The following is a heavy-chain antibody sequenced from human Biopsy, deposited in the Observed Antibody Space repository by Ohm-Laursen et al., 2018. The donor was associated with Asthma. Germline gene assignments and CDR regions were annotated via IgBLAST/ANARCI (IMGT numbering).Heavy chain of an antibody. CDR1: GGTFSSYS. D-gene: IGHD3-10*01. V-gene: IGHV1-69*13. J-gene: IGHJ6*02. CDR3: ARHPYVDGSDNYYYRGNDYYLGMDV. CDR2: IIPIFGTA. Sequence: SVKVSCKASGGTFSSYSVSWVRQAPGQGLEWMGGIIPIFGTANYAQRFQGRVTITADESTSTAYMELSSLRSEDTAVYYCARHPYVDGSDNYYYRGNDYYLGMDVWGQGTTVTVSS.